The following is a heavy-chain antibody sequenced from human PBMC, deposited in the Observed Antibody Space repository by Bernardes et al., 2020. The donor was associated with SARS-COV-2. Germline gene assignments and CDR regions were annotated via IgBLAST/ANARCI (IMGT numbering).Heavy chain of an antibody. Sequence: ASVKVSCKASGYTFTSYGISWVRQAPGQGLEWMGWISAYSGNTNYAQKLQGRVTMTTDTSTSTAYMELRSLRSDDTAVYYCARVVDGLDAFDIWGQGTMVTVSS. D-gene: IGHD3-10*01. V-gene: IGHV1-18*04. CDR3: ARVVDGLDAFDI. CDR1: GYTFTSYG. J-gene: IGHJ3*02. CDR2: ISAYSGNT.